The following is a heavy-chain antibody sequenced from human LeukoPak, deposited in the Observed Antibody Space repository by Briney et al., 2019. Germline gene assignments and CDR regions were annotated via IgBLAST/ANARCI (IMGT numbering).Heavy chain of an antibody. D-gene: IGHD5-12*01. CDR2: IWYDGSNK. CDR1: GFTFSSYG. J-gene: IGHJ4*02. CDR3: ARGGWDIVATILDY. Sequence: GGSLRLSCAASGFTFSSYGMHWVRQAPGKGLKWVAVIWYDGSNKYYADSVKGRFTISRDNSKNTLYLQMNSLRAEDTAVYYCARGGWDIVATILDYWGQGTLVTVSS. V-gene: IGHV3-33*01.